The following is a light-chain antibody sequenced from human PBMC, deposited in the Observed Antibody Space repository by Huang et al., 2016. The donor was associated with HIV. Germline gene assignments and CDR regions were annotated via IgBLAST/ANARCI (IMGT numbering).Light chain of an antibody. CDR2: DAS. J-gene: IGKJ3*01. CDR1: QSVSSY. Sequence: EIVLTQSPATLSLSPGERATLSCRASQSVSSYLAWYQQKPGQAPRLLIYDASNRATGIPARCSGSGSGTDFTLTISSLEPEDFAVYYCQQRTDWLLTFGPGTTVDIK. V-gene: IGKV3-11*01. CDR3: QQRTDWLLT.